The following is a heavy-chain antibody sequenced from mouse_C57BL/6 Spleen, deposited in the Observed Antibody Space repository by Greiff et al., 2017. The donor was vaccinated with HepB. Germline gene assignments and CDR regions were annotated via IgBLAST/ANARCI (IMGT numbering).Heavy chain of an antibody. CDR3: ARGDYGNSWFAY. CDR1: GYTFTSYT. Sequence: VQLQQSGADLARPGASVKMSCKASGYTFTSYTMHWVKQRPGQGLEWIGYINPSSGYTKYNQKFKNKATFTADKSSSTAYMQLSSLTSEDSAVYYCARGDYGNSWFAYWGQGTLVTVSA. V-gene: IGHV1-4*01. D-gene: IGHD2-1*01. CDR2: INPSSGYT. J-gene: IGHJ3*01.